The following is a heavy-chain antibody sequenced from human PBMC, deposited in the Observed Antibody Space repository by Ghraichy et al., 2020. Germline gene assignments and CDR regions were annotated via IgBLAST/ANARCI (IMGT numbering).Heavy chain of an antibody. CDR1: GGSISSYY. CDR3: ARRVLDWGYWYFDL. CDR2: IYYSGST. V-gene: IGHV4-59*08. J-gene: IGHJ2*01. D-gene: IGHD3/OR15-3a*01. Sequence: SQTLSLTCTVSGGSISSYYWSWIRQPPGKGLEWIGYIYYSGSTNYNPSLKSRVTISVDTSKNQFSLKLNSVTAADTAVYYCARRVLDWGYWYFDLWGRGTLVTVSS.